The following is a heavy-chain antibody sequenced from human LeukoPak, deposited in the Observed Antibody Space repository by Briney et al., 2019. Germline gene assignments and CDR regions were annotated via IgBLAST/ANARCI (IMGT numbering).Heavy chain of an antibody. CDR3: ARLGGSGSYWNFDY. J-gene: IGHJ4*02. CDR2: IYSSGST. D-gene: IGHD3-10*01. CDR1: GGSIRSYY. V-gene: IGHV4-59*01. Sequence: SETLSLTCTGSGGSIRSYYWSWIRPPPGKGLEWIGYIYSSGSTNYNPSLKSRVTISVDTSKNQFSLKLSSVTAADTAVYYCARLGGSGSYWNFDYWGQGTLVTVSS.